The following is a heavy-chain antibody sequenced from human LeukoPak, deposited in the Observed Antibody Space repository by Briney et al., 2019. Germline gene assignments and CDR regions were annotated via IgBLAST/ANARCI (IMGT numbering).Heavy chain of an antibody. V-gene: IGHV1-46*01. D-gene: IGHD4-17*01. CDR1: GYTFTSYY. CDR2: INPSGGST. CDR3: ARDRLGGDGDYLYYFDY. J-gene: IGHJ4*02. Sequence: ASVKVSCKASGYTFTSYYMHWVRQAPGQGLEWMGIINPSGGSTSYAQKFQGRVTMTRDTSTSTVYMELSSLRSEDTAVYYCARDRLGGDGDYLYYFDYWGQGTLVTVSS.